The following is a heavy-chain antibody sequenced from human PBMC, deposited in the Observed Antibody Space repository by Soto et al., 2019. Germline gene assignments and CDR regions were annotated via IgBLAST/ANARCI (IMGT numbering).Heavy chain of an antibody. V-gene: IGHV1-69*18. CDR2: IIPIFGTV. CDR1: GGTFSSSA. CDR3: ARGLTKQLWSVRYYYGMDV. J-gene: IGHJ6*02. D-gene: IGHD5-18*01. Sequence: QVQLVQSGAEVKKPGSSVKVSCKASGGTFSSSAITWVRQAPGQGLEWMGMIIPIFGTVNYAQKFQGRVTITADESTSTAYLELSSLTSDDTAVYYCARGLTKQLWSVRYYYGMDVWGLGTTVTVSS.